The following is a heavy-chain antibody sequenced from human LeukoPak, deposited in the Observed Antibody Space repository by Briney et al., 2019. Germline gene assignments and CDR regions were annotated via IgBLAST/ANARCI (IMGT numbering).Heavy chain of an antibody. D-gene: IGHD3-10*01. Sequence: SVKVSCKASGGTFSSYAISWVRQAPGQGLEWMGGIIPIFGTANYAQKFQGRVTITADESTSTAYMELSSLRSEDTAVYYCARAEGSGKGIYGMDVWGQGTTVTVSS. CDR1: GGTFSSYA. J-gene: IGHJ6*02. CDR2: IIPIFGTA. CDR3: ARAEGSGKGIYGMDV. V-gene: IGHV1-69*01.